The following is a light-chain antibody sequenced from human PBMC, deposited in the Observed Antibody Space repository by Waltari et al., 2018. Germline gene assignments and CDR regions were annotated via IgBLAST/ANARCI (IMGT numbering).Light chain of an antibody. CDR2: SNS. CDR3: AAWDDIVRGV. CDR1: SSNIGSNT. J-gene: IGLJ3*02. Sequence: QSVLTQPPSVSGTPGQRVTISCSGSSSNIGSNTVNWYQQVPGTAPKLLIYSNSQRPSGGPDRLSGSKAGTSASLAISGLQSEDEAVYYCAAWDDIVRGVFGGGTKVTVL. V-gene: IGLV1-44*01.